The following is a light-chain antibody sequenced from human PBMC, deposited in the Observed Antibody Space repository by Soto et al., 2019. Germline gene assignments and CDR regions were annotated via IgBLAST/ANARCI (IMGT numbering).Light chain of an antibody. V-gene: IGKV1-9*01. J-gene: IGKJ4*01. Sequence: DIQITQSPSTLSASVGGRVTISCRASQDIAIYLAWYQQKPGEAPKLLIYAASTLYGGVPSRFSGSGSGTDFALTITSLQGEDFATYYCQQLRMYPSTFGGGTKVDI. CDR1: QDIAIY. CDR2: AAS. CDR3: QQLRMYPST.